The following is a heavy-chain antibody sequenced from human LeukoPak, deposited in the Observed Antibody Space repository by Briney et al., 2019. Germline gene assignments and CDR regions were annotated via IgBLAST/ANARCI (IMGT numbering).Heavy chain of an antibody. CDR1: GGSISSSNW. CDR2: TYHSGST. J-gene: IGHJ5*02. V-gene: IGHV4-4*02. CDR3: ARVSWFGELFGYSWFDP. Sequence: PSGTVSLTCAVSGGSISSSNWWSWVRQPPGKGLEWIGETYHSGSTNYNPSLKSRVTISVDKSKNQFSLKLSSVTAADTAVYYCARVSWFGELFGYSWFDPWGQGTLVTVSS. D-gene: IGHD3-10*01.